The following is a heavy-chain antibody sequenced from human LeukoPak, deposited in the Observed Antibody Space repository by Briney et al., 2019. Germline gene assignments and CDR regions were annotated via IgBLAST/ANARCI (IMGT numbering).Heavy chain of an antibody. CDR1: AFTFSTYA. CDR3: AKDEKFSGTNFSPRH. D-gene: IGHD1-26*01. J-gene: IGHJ4*02. CDR2: LRGSGGDT. V-gene: IGHV3-23*01. Sequence: GGSLRPSCAPSAFTFSTYAMSWVRQAPGRGLEWVSSLRGSGGDTFYADSVKGRITISRDNSKNTVYLQMNSLRAEDTAVYYCAKDEKFSGTNFSPRHWGQGTLVTVSS.